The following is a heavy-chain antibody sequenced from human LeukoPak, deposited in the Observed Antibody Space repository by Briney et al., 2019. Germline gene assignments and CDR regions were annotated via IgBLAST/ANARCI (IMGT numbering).Heavy chain of an antibody. CDR3: ARYPLGAGSGYYWRYFDY. Sequence: PGGSLRLSCAASGFTFATYWMSWVRQAPGKGLEWVANIKQDGSEKYYVDSVKGRFTISRDNAKNSLYLQMNSLRAEDTAVYYCARYPLGAGSGYYWRYFDYWGQGTLVTVSS. CDR1: GFTFATYW. CDR2: IKQDGSEK. J-gene: IGHJ4*02. V-gene: IGHV3-7*01. D-gene: IGHD3-22*01.